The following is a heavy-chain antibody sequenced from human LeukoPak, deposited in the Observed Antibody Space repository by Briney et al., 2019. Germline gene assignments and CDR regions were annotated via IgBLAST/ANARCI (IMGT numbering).Heavy chain of an antibody. CDR1: GYTFSSYH. V-gene: IGHV1-46*01. CDR3: AADYGDYQAGFQH. Sequence: ASVKVSCKASGYTFSSYHIHWVRQAPGQGLEWMGRINPSFNPGVDVTSYAQKFQGRITMTRDISTNTVYMELSSLTSEDTAVYYCAADYGDYQAGFQHWGQGTLVTVSS. J-gene: IGHJ1*01. D-gene: IGHD4-17*01. CDR2: INPSFNPGVDVT.